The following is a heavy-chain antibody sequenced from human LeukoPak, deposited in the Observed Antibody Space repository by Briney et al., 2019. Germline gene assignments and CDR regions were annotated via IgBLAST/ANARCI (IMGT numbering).Heavy chain of an antibody. V-gene: IGHV1-69*01. Sequence: SVKVSCKDSGGTFSSYAISWVRQAPGQGLEWMGGIIPIFGTANYAQKFQGRVTITADESTSTAYMELSSPRSEDTAVYYCASAVAGPGGTYYYYGMDVWGQGTTVTVSS. J-gene: IGHJ6*02. CDR2: IIPIFGTA. D-gene: IGHD6-19*01. CDR3: ASAVAGPGGTYYYYGMDV. CDR1: GGTFSSYA.